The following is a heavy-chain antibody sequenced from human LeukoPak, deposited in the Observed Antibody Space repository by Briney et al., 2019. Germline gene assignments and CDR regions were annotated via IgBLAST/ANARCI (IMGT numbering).Heavy chain of an antibody. D-gene: IGHD5-12*01. CDR1: GITFSYYW. CDR3: VREGGYDPFED. CDR2: IDNDGSSA. J-gene: IGHJ4*02. V-gene: IGHV3-74*01. Sequence: GGSLRLSCVASGITFSYYWMHWVRQAPGKGLVWVSRIDNDGSSATYADSVKGRFTISRDNAKNTLYLQMNSLRAEDTAVYCCVREGGYDPFEDWGQGTLVTVSS.